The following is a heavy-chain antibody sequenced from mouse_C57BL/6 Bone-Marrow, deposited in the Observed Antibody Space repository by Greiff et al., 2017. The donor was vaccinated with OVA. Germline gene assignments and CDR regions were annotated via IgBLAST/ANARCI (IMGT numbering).Heavy chain of an antibody. J-gene: IGHJ1*03. Sequence: EVKLVESGEGLVKPEGSLKLSCAASGFTFSSYAMSWVRQTPEKRLEWVAYISSGGDYIYYADTVKGRFTISRDNARNTLYLQMSSLKSEDTAMYYCTREGTTEYFDVWGTGTTVTVSS. CDR1: GFTFSSYA. V-gene: IGHV5-9-1*02. CDR2: ISSGGDYI. D-gene: IGHD1-1*01. CDR3: TREGTTEYFDV.